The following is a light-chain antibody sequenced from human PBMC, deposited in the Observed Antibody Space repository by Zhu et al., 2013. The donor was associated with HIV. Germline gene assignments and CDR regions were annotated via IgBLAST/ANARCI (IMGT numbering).Light chain of an antibody. CDR1: QSISNY. J-gene: IGKJ3*01. CDR2: AAS. CDR3: QYYYST. Sequence: DIQMTQSPSSLSASVGDRVTITCRASQSISNYLNWYQKKPGKAPKLLIYAASSLQSGVPSRFSGSGSGTDFTLTISSLQAEDFATYYCQYYYSTFGPGTRV. V-gene: IGKV1-39*01.